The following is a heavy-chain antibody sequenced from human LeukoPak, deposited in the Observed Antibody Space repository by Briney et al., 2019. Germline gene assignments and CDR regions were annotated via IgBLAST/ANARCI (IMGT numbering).Heavy chain of an antibody. CDR1: GYTFTSYY. CDR2: INPSGGST. D-gene: IGHD5-18*01. Sequence: ASVKVSCKASGYTFTSYYMHWVRQAPGQGLGWMGIINPSGGSTSYAQKFQGRVTMTRDTSTSAVYMELSSLRSEDMAVYYCARDMYSYTTYYFDYWGQGTLVTVSS. V-gene: IGHV1-46*01. CDR3: ARDMYSYTTYYFDY. J-gene: IGHJ4*02.